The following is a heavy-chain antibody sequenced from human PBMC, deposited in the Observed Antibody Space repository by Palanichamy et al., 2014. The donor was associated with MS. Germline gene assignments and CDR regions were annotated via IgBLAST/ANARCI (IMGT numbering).Heavy chain of an antibody. Sequence: VQLLESGGNLVQPGGSLRLSCVASGFTFRTYAMSWVRQAPGKGLEWVSGTSGSVGSTYYADSVKGRFTIYRDNSKNTLYLQMISLRGEDSAVYYCAKERHDDFWSGSPYYMDVWGEGTTVIVSS. D-gene: IGHD3-3*01. CDR1: GFTFRTYA. V-gene: IGHV3-23*01. CDR3: AKERHDDFWSGSPYYMDV. J-gene: IGHJ6*03. CDR2: TSGSVGST.